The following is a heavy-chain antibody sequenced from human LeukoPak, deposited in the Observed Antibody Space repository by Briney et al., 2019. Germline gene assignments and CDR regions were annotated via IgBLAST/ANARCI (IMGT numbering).Heavy chain of an antibody. CDR3: ARRGSYDFWSGYYRGGPFDY. CDR2: INHSGST. CDR1: GGSFSGYY. D-gene: IGHD3-3*01. Sequence: SETLSLTCAVYGGSFSGYYWSWIRQPPGKGLEWIGEINHSGSTNYNPSLKSLVTISVDTSKNQFSLKLSSVTAADTAVYYCARRGSYDFWSGYYRGGPFDYWGQGTLVTVSS. J-gene: IGHJ4*02. V-gene: IGHV4-34*01.